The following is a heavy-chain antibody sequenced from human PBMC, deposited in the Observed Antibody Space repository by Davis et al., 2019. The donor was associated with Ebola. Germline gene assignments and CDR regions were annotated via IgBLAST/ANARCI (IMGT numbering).Heavy chain of an antibody. Sequence: ASVKVSCKASGYTFTSYGISWVRQAPGQRLEWMGWINAGNGNTKYSQKFQGRVTMTRDTSISTAYMELSRLRSDDTAVYYCARDRRIAAAGTIYYGMDVWGQGTTVTVSS. CDR1: GYTFTSYG. V-gene: IGHV1-18*01. J-gene: IGHJ6*02. CDR2: INAGNGNT. CDR3: ARDRRIAAAGTIYYGMDV. D-gene: IGHD6-13*01.